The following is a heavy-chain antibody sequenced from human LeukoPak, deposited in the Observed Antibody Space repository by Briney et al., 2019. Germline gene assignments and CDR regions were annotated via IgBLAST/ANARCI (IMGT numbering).Heavy chain of an antibody. V-gene: IGHV5-51*01. J-gene: IGHJ6*02. CDR2: IFPGDSDT. D-gene: IGHD2-15*01. CDR1: GYSFGDYW. Sequence: GESLKISCKGYGYSFGDYWIGWVRQMPGKGLEWMGIIFPGDSDTKYSPSFQGQVTISVDKSLSTAYLQWTSLRASDTAIYYCARHGLGGCSGGRCFTSFHYYGMDVWGQGTTVTVSS. CDR3: ARHGLGGCSGGRCFTSFHYYGMDV.